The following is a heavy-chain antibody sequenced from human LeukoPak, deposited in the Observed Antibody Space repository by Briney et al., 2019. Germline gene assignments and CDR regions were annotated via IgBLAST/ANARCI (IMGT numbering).Heavy chain of an antibody. D-gene: IGHD4-17*01. CDR2: IYTSGST. CDR1: GGSISSYY. V-gene: IGHV4-4*07. CDR3: AREATVTTRLKGVGGWYYFDY. J-gene: IGHJ4*02. Sequence: SETLSLTCTVSGGSISSYYWSWIRQPAGKGLEWIGRIYTSGSTNYNPSLKSRVTMSVDTSKNQFSLKLSSVTAADTAVYYCAREATVTTRLKGVGGWYYFDYWGQGTLVTVSS.